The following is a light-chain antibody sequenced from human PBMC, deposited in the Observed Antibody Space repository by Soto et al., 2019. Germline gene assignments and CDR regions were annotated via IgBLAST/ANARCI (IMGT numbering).Light chain of an antibody. CDR3: QQYNNWPPWT. CDR2: GAS. CDR1: QSVSSN. Sequence: EIVMTQSPATLYVSPGERATLSCRASQSVSSNLAWYQQKPGQAPRLLIYGASTRATGIPARFSGSGSGTEFTLTISSLQSEDFAVYYCQQYNNWPPWTFDQGTKVEIK. V-gene: IGKV3-15*01. J-gene: IGKJ1*01.